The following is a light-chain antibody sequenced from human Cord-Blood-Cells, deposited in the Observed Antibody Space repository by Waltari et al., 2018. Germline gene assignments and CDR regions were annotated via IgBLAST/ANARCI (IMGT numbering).Light chain of an antibody. Sequence: MVMTLSPLSLLVTPGEPASLSCRSSQSLLHSNGYNYLDWYLQKPGQSPQLLIYLGSNRASGVPDRFSGSGSGTDFTLKSSRVEAEDVGVYYCMQALQTPLTFGGGTKVEIK. CDR1: QSLLHSNGYNY. CDR2: LGS. CDR3: MQALQTPLT. V-gene: IGKV2-28*01. J-gene: IGKJ4*01.